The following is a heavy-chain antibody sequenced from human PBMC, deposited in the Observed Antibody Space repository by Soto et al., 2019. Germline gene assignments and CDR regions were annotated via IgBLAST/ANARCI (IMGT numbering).Heavy chain of an antibody. CDR3: ARDKSADSSGYLYYFDY. CDR1: GGTFSSDA. J-gene: IGHJ4*02. D-gene: IGHD3-22*01. CDR2: IIPIFGTI. Sequence: SVKVSCKPSGGTFSSDAITWVRQAPGQGLEWMGGIIPIFGTINYAQKFQGRVAITADKSTTTAYMELSSLRSEDTAVYYCARDKSADSSGYLYYFDYWGQGTLVTVSS. V-gene: IGHV1-69*06.